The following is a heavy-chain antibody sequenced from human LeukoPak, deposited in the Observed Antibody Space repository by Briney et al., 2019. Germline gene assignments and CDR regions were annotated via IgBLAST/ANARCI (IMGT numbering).Heavy chain of an antibody. CDR1: GASISSYY. V-gene: IGHV4-59*12. CDR3: ARDPNSAL. D-gene: IGHD4-23*01. J-gene: IGHJ4*02. CDR2: IYYSGST. Sequence: SETLSLTCTVSGASISSYYWSWIRQPPGEGLEWIGYIYYSGSTNYNPSLKSRVTISVDTSKNQFSLKLSSVTAADTAVYYCARDPNSALWGQGTLVTVSS.